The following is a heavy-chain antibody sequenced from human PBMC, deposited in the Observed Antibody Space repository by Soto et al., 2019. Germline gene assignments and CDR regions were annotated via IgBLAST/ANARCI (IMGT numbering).Heavy chain of an antibody. J-gene: IGHJ6*03. Sequence: ASVKVSCKASGYTFTSYDINWVRQATGQGLEWMGWMNPNSGNTGYAQKFQGRVTMTRNTSISTAYMELSSLRSEDTAVYYCARGRRGRQLPIYYYYYYMDVWGKGTTVTVSS. CDR3: ARGRRGRQLPIYYYYYYMDV. D-gene: IGHD1-26*01. V-gene: IGHV1-8*01. CDR1: GYTFTSYD. CDR2: MNPNSGNT.